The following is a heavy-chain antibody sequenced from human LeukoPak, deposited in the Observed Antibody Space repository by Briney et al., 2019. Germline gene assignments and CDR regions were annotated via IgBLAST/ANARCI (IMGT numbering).Heavy chain of an antibody. CDR2: IIGGGGST. J-gene: IGHJ4*02. CDR1: GFPFSSHG. CDR3: AKDSDRDYYDSSGYFDY. Sequence: GGTLRLSCAASGFPFSSHGMSWVRQAPGKGLEWVSGIIGGGGSTYYADSVKGRFTISGDNSRNTLFLQMNSLRAEDTAVYYCAKDSDRDYYDSSGYFDYWGQGTLVTVSS. V-gene: IGHV3-23*01. D-gene: IGHD3-22*01.